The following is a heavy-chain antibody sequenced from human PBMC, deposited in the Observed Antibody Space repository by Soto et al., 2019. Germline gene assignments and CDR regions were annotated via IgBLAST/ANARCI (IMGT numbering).Heavy chain of an antibody. V-gene: IGHV3-30-3*01. CDR1: GFTFSNNA. CDR2: ISSDGINK. J-gene: IGHJ4*02. D-gene: IGHD1-26*01. CDR3: ARAGWETYYDRYLFDY. Sequence: QVHLVESGGGVVQPGRSLRLSCAASGFTFSNNAMHWVRQAPGKGLEWVAAISSDGINKNYAGSVKGRFTISRDNSKNTLYMQMDSLRAEDTAVYRCARAGWETYYDRYLFDYWGQGPLVTVSS.